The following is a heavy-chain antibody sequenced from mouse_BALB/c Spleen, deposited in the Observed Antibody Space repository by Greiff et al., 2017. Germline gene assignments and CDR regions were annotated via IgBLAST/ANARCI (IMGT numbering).Heavy chain of an antibody. CDR3: ARRDYYGSSYGFAY. CDR1: GYSITSDYA. Sequence: VQLKQSGPGLVKPSQSLSLTCTVTGYSITSDYAWNWIRQFPGNKLEWMGYISYSGSTSYNPSLKSRISITRDTSKNQFFLQLNSVTTEDTATYYCARRDYYGSSYGFAYWGQGTLVTVSA. J-gene: IGHJ3*01. D-gene: IGHD1-1*01. CDR2: ISYSGST. V-gene: IGHV3-2*02.